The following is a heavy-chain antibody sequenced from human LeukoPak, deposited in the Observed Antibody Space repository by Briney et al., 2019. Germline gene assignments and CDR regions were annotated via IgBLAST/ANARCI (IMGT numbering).Heavy chain of an antibody. CDR3: AKAQEWLAFPGDSPDY. Sequence: GGSLRLSCADSGFSFRSYAMNWVRQAPGKGLEWVSSIDSSGVATDSADSVMGRFTISRDNSKNSVYLQMHSLRAEDTAIYYSAKAQEWLAFPGDSPDYWGQGALVTVSS. J-gene: IGHJ4*02. CDR1: GFSFRSYA. D-gene: IGHD6-19*01. CDR2: IDSSGVAT. V-gene: IGHV3-23*01.